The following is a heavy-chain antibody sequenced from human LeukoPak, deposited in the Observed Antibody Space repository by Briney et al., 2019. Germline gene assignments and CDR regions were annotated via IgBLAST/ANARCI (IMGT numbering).Heavy chain of an antibody. CDR1: GFTFSSYA. D-gene: IGHD3-22*01. J-gene: IGHJ3*02. CDR2: ISSNGGST. Sequence: GGSLRLSCSASGFTFSSYAMHWVRQAPGKGLEYVSAISSNGGSTYYADSVKGRFTISRDNSKNTLYLQMNSLRAEDTAVYYCARSISRGYDSSGYYYGPDAFDIWGQGTMVTVSS. CDR3: ARSISRGYDSSGYYYGPDAFDI. V-gene: IGHV3-64*04.